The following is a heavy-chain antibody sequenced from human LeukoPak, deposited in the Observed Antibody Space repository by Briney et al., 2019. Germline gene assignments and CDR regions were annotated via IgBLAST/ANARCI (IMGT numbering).Heavy chain of an antibody. D-gene: IGHD3-22*01. Sequence: GGSLRLSCAASGFTFSSYEMHWVRQAPGKGLEWVSYISSSGSTIYYADSVKGRFTISRDNSKNTLYLQMNSLRAEDTAVYYCARDRDYYDSSGYFGYWGQGTLVTVSS. J-gene: IGHJ4*02. CDR1: GFTFSSYE. CDR2: ISSSGSTI. V-gene: IGHV3-48*03. CDR3: ARDRDYYDSSGYFGY.